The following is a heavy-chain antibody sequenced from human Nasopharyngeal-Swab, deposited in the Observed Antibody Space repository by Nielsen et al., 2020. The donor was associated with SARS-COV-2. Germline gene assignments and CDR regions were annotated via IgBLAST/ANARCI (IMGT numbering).Heavy chain of an antibody. J-gene: IGHJ5*02. CDR1: GFTFSAYA. CDR2: IGHDGNNK. CDR3: ARPLSRDSTWTTEANWFDP. V-gene: IGHV3-30-3*01. Sequence: GESLKISCAASGFTFSAYAMHWVRQAPGKGLEWVAVIGHDGNNKFYTDSVKGRFTNSRDNSKNTVYLQMNSLRAEDTALYHCARPLSRDSTWTTEANWFDPWGQGTLVTVSS. D-gene: IGHD6-13*01.